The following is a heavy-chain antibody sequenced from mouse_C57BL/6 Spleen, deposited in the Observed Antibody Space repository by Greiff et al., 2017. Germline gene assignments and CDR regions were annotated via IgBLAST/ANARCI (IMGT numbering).Heavy chain of an antibody. CDR3: ARVWDSYYFDY. CDR2: ISYDGSN. J-gene: IGHJ2*01. D-gene: IGHD1-1*02. CDR1: GYSITSGYY. Sequence: DVQLQESGPGLVKPSQSLSLTCSVTGYSITSGYYWNWIRQFPGNKLEWMGYISYDGSNNYNPSLKNRISITRDTSKNQFSLKLNSVTTEDTATYYCARVWDSYYFDYWGQGTTLTVSS. V-gene: IGHV3-6*01.